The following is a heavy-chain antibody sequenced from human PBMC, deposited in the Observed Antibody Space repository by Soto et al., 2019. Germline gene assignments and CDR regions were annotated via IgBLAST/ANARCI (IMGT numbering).Heavy chain of an antibody. CDR1: GFTFSSYA. CDR3: ANPTGYCSSTSCYDVDP. J-gene: IGHJ5*02. CDR2: ISGSGGST. Sequence: EVQLLESGGGLVQPGGSLRLSCAASGFTFSSYAMSWVRQAPGKGLEWVSAISGSGGSTYYADSVKGRFTISRDNSKNTLYLQMNSLRAEDTAVYYCANPTGYCSSTSCYDVDPWGQGTLVTVSS. D-gene: IGHD2-2*01. V-gene: IGHV3-23*01.